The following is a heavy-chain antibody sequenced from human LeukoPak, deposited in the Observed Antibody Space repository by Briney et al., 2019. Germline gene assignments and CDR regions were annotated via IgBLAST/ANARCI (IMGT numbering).Heavy chain of an antibody. CDR1: GYTFTFYY. J-gene: IGHJ4*02. CDR2: INPNSGGT. V-gene: IGHV1-2*02. Sequence: ASVKVSCKASGYTFTFYYMHWVRQAPGQGLERMGWINPNSGGTNYAQKFQGRVTMTRDTSISTAYMELSRLRSDDTAVYYCARVGSSGWYSPFDYWGQGTLVTVSS. D-gene: IGHD6-19*01. CDR3: ARVGSSGWYSPFDY.